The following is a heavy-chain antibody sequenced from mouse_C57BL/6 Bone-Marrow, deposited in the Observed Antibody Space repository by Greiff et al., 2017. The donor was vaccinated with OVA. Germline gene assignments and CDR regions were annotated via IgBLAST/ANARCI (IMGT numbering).Heavy chain of an antibody. V-gene: IGHV6-3*01. CDR3: TKFSYYFDY. J-gene: IGHJ2*01. CDR2: IRLKSDNYAT. D-gene: IGHD6-2*01. Sequence: EVMLVESGGGLVQPGGSMKLSCVASGFTFSNYWMNWVRQSPEKGLEWVAQIRLKSDNYATHYAESVKGRFTISRDDSKRSVYLQMNNLRAEDTGIYYCTKFSYYFDYWGQGTTLTVSS. CDR1: GFTFSNYW.